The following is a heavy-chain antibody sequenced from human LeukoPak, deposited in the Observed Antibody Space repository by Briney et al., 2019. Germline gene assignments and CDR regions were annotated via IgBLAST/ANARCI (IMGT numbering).Heavy chain of an antibody. CDR2: ISGSGGST. CDR1: GFTFSSYA. CDR3: ARDLATTKFHY. J-gene: IGHJ4*02. Sequence: GGSLRLSCAASGFTFSSYAMSWVRQAPGKGLEWVSAISGSGGSTYYADSVKGRFTISRDNAKNSLYLQMNSLRAEDTAVYYCARDLATTKFHYWGQGTLVTVSS. D-gene: IGHD4-17*01. V-gene: IGHV3-23*01.